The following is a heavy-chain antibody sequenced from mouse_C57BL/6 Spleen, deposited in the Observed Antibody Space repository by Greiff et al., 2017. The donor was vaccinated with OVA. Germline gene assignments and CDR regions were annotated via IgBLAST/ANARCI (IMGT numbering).Heavy chain of an antibody. Sequence: EVQRVESGGGLVKPGGSLKLSCAASGFTFSSYAMSWVRQTPEKRLEWVATISDGGSYTYYPDNVKGRFTISRDNAKNNLYLQMSHLKSEDTAMYYCAREDYYGTAWFAYWGQGTLVTLSA. CDR2: ISDGGSYT. D-gene: IGHD1-1*01. J-gene: IGHJ3*01. V-gene: IGHV5-4*01. CDR1: GFTFSSYA. CDR3: AREDYYGTAWFAY.